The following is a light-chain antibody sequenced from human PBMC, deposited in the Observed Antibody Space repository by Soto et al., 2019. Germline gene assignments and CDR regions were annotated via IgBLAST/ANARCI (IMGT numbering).Light chain of an antibody. CDR2: EGI. Sequence: QSALTQPASVSGSPGQSITISCTGTISDVGSYDLVSWYQQHPGKAPKLMIYEGIKRPSWVSSRFSGSKSGNTACLTISGLQAEDEADYYCCSYAGSSTSWVFGGGTKVTVL. J-gene: IGLJ3*02. CDR1: ISDVGSYDL. V-gene: IGLV2-23*01. CDR3: CSYAGSSTSWV.